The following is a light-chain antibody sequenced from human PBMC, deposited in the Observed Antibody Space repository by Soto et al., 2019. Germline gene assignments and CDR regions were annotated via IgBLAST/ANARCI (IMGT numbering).Light chain of an antibody. V-gene: IGLV4-69*01. J-gene: IGLJ1*01. CDR2: LNSDGSH. Sequence: VVTQSPSASASLGASVKLTCTLSSGHSNYAIAWHQQQPEKGPRYLMKLNSDGSHSKGDGIPDRFSGSSSGAERYLTISSLQSEDEADYYCQTWGTGIQVFGTGTKVTVL. CDR3: QTWGTGIQV. CDR1: SGHSNYA.